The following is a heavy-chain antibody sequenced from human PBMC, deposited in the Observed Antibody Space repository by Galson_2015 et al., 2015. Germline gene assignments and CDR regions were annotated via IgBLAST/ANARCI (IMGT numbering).Heavy chain of an antibody. D-gene: IGHD5-12*01. V-gene: IGHV1-69*13. Sequence: SVKVSCKASGYNFRSYAISWVRQAPGQGLEWMGGIIPIFGAANYAQKFQGRVTITADESTNTAYMELSSLRSEDSAIYYCARDLGYSDYDVRLGYFDYWGQGTLVTVSS. CDR3: ARDLGYSDYDVRLGYFDY. CDR1: GYNFRSYA. CDR2: IIPIFGAA. J-gene: IGHJ4*02.